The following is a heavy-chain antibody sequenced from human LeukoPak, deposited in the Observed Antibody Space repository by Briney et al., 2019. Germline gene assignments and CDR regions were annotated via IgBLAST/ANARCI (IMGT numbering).Heavy chain of an antibody. CDR3: ARRGYSYGTMYYFDY. CDR2: IYYTGST. CDR1: GGSISSSSYY. J-gene: IGHJ4*02. D-gene: IGHD5-18*01. V-gene: IGHV4-39*07. Sequence: SETLSLTCTVSGGSISSSSYYWGWIRQPPGKGLEWIGSIYYTGSTNYNPSLESRVTISVDTSKNQFSLKLSSVTAADTAVYYCARRGYSYGTMYYFDYWGQGTLVTVSS.